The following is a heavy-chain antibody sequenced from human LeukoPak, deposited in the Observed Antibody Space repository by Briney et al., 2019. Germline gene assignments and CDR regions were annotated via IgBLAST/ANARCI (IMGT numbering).Heavy chain of an antibody. CDR2: VGHEDGTT. Sequence: ASVRVSCKVSGATLSKISIDWARQAHGKGLEWMGSVGHEDGTTIHAQKFQGRFNMTVDTATDTAYMEMSSLMSEDTAIYYCATGAIVFDYWGQGTLVTVSS. D-gene: IGHD3-22*01. CDR3: ATGAIVFDY. V-gene: IGHV1-24*01. J-gene: IGHJ4*02. CDR1: GATLSKIS.